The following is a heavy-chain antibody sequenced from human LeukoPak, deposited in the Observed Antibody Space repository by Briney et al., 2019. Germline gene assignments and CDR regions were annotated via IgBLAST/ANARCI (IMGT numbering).Heavy chain of an antibody. Sequence: SETLSLTCTVSGGSISSYYWSWIRQPPGKGLEWIGYIYYSGSTNYNPSLKSRVTISVDTSKNQFSLKLSSVTAADTAVYYCARRGSSWYVGFDYWGQGTLVTVPS. J-gene: IGHJ4*02. CDR2: IYYSGST. CDR1: GGSISSYY. D-gene: IGHD6-13*01. CDR3: ARRGSSWYVGFDY. V-gene: IGHV4-59*08.